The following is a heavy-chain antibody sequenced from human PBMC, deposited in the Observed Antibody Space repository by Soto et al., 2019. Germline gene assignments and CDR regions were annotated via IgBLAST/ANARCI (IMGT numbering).Heavy chain of an antibody. CDR1: GFTFNSLS. V-gene: IGHV3-30*04. CDR3: AREPYNESQYFDY. Sequence: QVQLVESGGGMAQAGTSLRLSCTGSGFTFNSLSLHWVRQGPDKGLEWVAVVSFDGKVTYYADSVKGRFTVSRDISKTTIYLQANSLRPEDTAVYYCAREPYNESQYFDYWGQGTPVTVSS. CDR2: VSFDGKVT. D-gene: IGHD3-10*01. J-gene: IGHJ4*02.